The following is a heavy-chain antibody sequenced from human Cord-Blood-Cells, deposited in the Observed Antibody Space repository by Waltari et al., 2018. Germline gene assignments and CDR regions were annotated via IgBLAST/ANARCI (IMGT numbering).Heavy chain of an antibody. CDR1: GFPFSSYA. V-gene: IGHV3-23*01. Sequence: EVQLLESGGGLVQPGGSLRLSCAASGFPFSSYAMSWVRQAPGKGVEWVSAISGSGGSTYYADSVKGRFTISRDNSKNTLYLQMNSLRAEDTAVYYCAKEIYSGSYGFVDYWGQGTLVTVSS. CDR3: AKEIYSGSYGFVDY. J-gene: IGHJ4*02. CDR2: ISGSGGST. D-gene: IGHD1-26*01.